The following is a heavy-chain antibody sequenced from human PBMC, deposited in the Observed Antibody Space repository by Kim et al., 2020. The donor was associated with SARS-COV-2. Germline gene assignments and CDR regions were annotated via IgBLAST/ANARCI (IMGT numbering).Heavy chain of an antibody. J-gene: IGHJ3*02. CDR1: GGSISSGGYY. V-gene: IGHV4-31*03. Sequence: SETLSLTCTVSGGSISSGGYYWSWIRQHPGKGLEWIGYIYYSGSTYYNPSLKSRVTISVDTSKNQFSLKLSSVTAADTAVYYCARDYCTGGVCYGDGAFDIWGQGTMVTVSS. CDR2: IYYSGST. CDR3: ARDYCTGGVCYGDGAFDI. D-gene: IGHD2-8*02.